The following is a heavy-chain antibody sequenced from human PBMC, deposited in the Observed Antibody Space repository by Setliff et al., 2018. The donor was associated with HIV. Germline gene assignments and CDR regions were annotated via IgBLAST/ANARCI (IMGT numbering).Heavy chain of an antibody. CDR2: INPNNGDT. CDR3: ARSGAGYSTGPLYYYMDV. CDR1: RYTFTDYY. J-gene: IGHJ6*03. Sequence: ASVKVSCKASRYTFTDYYMHWVRQAPGQGLEWMGWINPNNGDTNYAQHFQDRVSMTRDTSISTVYMELSRLGSDDAAVYYCARSGAGYSTGPLYYYMDVWG. D-gene: IGHD5-18*01. V-gene: IGHV1-2*02.